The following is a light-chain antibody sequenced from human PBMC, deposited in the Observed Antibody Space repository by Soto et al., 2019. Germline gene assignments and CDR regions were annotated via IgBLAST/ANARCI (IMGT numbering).Light chain of an antibody. V-gene: IGKV1-5*03. CDR2: KAI. Sequence: DIQMTQSPSTLSASVGDRVTITCRASQSITTWLAWYQQKPGKAPKLLIYKAINLQSGVPSRFSGSGSGTEFTLSISSLQPDDFGTYYCQRYNDYQYVFGQGTKL. CDR3: QRYNDYQYV. J-gene: IGKJ2*01. CDR1: QSITTW.